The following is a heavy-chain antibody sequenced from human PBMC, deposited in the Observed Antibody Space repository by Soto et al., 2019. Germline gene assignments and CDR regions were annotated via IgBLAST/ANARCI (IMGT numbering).Heavy chain of an antibody. V-gene: IGHV3-48*03. CDR2: ISSSANII. CDR3: ARGLGYCSGGSCYRYYFDY. Sequence: GRSLRLSCAASGFTFSSYYMSWVRQAPGKGLEWVSYISSSANIIYYADSVKGRFTISRDNAKNSLYLQMNSLRAEDTAVYYCARGLGYCSGGSCYRYYFDYWGQGTLVKVSS. J-gene: IGHJ4*02. D-gene: IGHD2-15*01. CDR1: GFTFSSYY.